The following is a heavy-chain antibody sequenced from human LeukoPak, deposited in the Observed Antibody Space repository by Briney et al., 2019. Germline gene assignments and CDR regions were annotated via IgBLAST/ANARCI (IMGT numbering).Heavy chain of an antibody. D-gene: IGHD3-22*01. CDR3: AKGNTYYYGSSGQ. V-gene: IGHV3-23*01. Sequence: GGSLRLSCAASGFTFSSYAMSWVRQAPGKGQEWVSAISGSGGSTYYADSVKGRFTISRDNSKNTLYLQMNSLRAEDTAVYYCAKGNTYYYGSSGQWGQGTLVTVSS. CDR2: ISGSGGST. J-gene: IGHJ4*02. CDR1: GFTFSSYA.